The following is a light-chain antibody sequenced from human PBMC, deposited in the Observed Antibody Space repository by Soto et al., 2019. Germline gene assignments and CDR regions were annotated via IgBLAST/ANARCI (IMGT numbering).Light chain of an antibody. CDR3: SSYTRSSTYV. V-gene: IGLV2-14*01. CDR2: DVT. J-gene: IGLJ1*01. CDR1: SSDVGGDYNF. Sequence: QSALTQPASVSGSPGQSIAISCTGTSSDVGGDYNFVSWYQQHPGKVPKLIIYDVTNRPSGVSNRFSGSKSGNTASLTITGLRAEDEADYYCSSYTRSSTYVFGTGTKLTVL.